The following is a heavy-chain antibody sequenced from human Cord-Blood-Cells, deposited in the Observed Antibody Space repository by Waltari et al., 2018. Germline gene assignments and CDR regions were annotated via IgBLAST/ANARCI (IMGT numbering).Heavy chain of an antibody. J-gene: IGHJ3*02. CDR3: AREVGGAFDI. V-gene: IGHV3-21*01. CDR1: GFTFSSYS. CDR2: MSSSSSYI. Sequence: EVQLVESGGGLVKPGGSLRLSCAASGFTFSSYSMNWVRQAPGKGFGWVSSMSSSSSYIYYADSVKGRFTISRDNAKNSLYLQMNSLRAEDTAVYYCAREVGGAFDIWGQGTMVTVSS. D-gene: IGHD3-16*01.